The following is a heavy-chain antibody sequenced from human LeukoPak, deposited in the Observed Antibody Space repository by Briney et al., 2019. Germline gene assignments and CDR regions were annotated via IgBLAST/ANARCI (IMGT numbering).Heavy chain of an antibody. CDR2: ISSSGSTI. CDR3: ARESGLTDY. J-gene: IGHJ4*02. D-gene: IGHD3/OR15-3a*01. Sequence: GGSLRLSCAASGFTFSSYEMNWVRQAPGKGLEWVSYISSSGSTIYYADSVKGRFTISRDNAKNSLYLQMNSLRAEDTAVYCCARESGLTDYWGQGTLVTVSS. CDR1: GFTFSSYE. V-gene: IGHV3-48*03.